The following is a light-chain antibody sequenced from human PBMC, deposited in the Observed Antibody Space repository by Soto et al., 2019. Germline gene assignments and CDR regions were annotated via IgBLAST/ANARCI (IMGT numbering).Light chain of an antibody. CDR1: QSVSSSY. J-gene: IGKJ1*01. CDR3: QQYGSSPT. Sequence: EIVLTQSPGTLSLSPGERATLSCRASQSVSSSYLAWYQQKPGQAPRLLIYGPSSRATGIPDRFSGSGSGTDFTLTISRLEPEAFAVYYCQQYGSSPTFGQGTKVEIK. V-gene: IGKV3-20*01. CDR2: GPS.